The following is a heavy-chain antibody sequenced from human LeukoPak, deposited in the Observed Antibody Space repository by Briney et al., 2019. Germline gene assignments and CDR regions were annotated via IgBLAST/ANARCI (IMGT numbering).Heavy chain of an antibody. CDR1: GYRFTTYW. CDR2: IYPGDSDT. J-gene: IGHJ4*02. Sequence: GESLKISCKGSGYRFTTYWIGWVRQKPGKGLEWMGIIYPGDSDTRYSLSFRGHVTISVDNSINTAYLQWSNLEASDTAMYYCARREWFGESNFGYWGQGTLVTVSS. CDR3: ARREWFGESNFGY. V-gene: IGHV5-51*01. D-gene: IGHD3-10*01.